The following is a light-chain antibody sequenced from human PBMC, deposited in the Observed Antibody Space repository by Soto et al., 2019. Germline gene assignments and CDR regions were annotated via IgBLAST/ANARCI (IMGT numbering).Light chain of an antibody. CDR2: GAS. V-gene: IGKV3-20*01. Sequence: EIVLTQSPVTLSLSPGERATLSCRASRSVSSSLVWYQQKPGQAPRLPIYGASSRATGIPDRFSGSGSGTDFTLTISGLEPEDFAVYYCQQYGNSRGTFGQGTKVDIK. J-gene: IGKJ1*01. CDR3: QQYGNSRGT. CDR1: RSVSSS.